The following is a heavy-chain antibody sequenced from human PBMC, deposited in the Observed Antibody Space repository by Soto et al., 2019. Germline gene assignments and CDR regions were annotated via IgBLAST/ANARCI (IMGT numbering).Heavy chain of an antibody. CDR3: ARERVEVTMVRGVITNYYYGMDV. Sequence: ASVKVSCKASGYTFTGYGISWVRQAPGQGLEWMGWISAYNGNTNYAQKLQGRVTMTTDTSTSTAYMELRSLRSDDTAVYYCARERVEVTMVRGVITNYYYGMDVWGQGTTVTVSS. CDR1: GYTFTGYG. D-gene: IGHD3-10*01. J-gene: IGHJ6*02. CDR2: ISAYNGNT. V-gene: IGHV1-18*04.